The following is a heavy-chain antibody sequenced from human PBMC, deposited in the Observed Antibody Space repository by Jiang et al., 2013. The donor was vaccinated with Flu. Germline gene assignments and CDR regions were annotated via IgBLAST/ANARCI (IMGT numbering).Heavy chain of an antibody. CDR3: AHIGVFRNRGFNY. D-gene: IGHD1-14*01. J-gene: IGHJ4*02. Sequence: KPTQTLTLTCTFSGFSLSTSGVGVGWIRQPPEKALEWLAIIFWDDDERYRPALKSRLIVTKDTSKNQVVLTMTNMDPVDTGTYFCAHIGVFRNRGFNYWGQGTLVTVSS. CDR2: IFWDDDE. CDR1: GFSLSTSGVG. V-gene: IGHV2-5*02.